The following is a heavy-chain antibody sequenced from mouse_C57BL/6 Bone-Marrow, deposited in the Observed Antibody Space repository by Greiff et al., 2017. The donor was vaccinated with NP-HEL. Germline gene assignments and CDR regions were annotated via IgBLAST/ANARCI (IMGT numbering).Heavy chain of an antibody. D-gene: IGHD2-1*01. CDR1: VYTFTTSP. Sequence: QVQLQQSGAELVKPGASVKMSCKASVYTFTTSPIAWVKQNHGQSLAWIGNFLPYNADTEYNDKFKNKATLTVEKSSSTVYLELSRLTSDDSSVYYCARGGNYWYYFDYWGKGTTLTVSS. CDR2: FLPYNADT. J-gene: IGHJ2*01. CDR3: ARGGNYWYYFDY. V-gene: IGHV1-47*01.